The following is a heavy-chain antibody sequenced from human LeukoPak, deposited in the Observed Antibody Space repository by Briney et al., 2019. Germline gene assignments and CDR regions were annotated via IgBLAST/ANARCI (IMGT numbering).Heavy chain of an antibody. D-gene: IGHD3-10*01. CDR2: INSDGSST. V-gene: IGHV3-74*01. Sequence: GGSLTLSCTASGFTFSSFCMHWVRQAPGKGRVWVSGINSDGSSTSYADSVKGRFTISRDNAKNTLYLQMNSLRGEDTAVYHCARERSGSFDYWGQGTLVTVSS. CDR1: GFTFSSFC. CDR3: ARERSGSFDY. J-gene: IGHJ4*02.